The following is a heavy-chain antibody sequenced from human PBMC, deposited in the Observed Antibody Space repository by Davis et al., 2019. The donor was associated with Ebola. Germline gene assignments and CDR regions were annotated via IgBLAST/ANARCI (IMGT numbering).Heavy chain of an antibody. CDR3: ARNSGYSSGWSDY. CDR2: IWYDGSNK. Sequence: GESLKISCAASGFTFSSYAMHWVRQAPGKGLEWVAVIWYDGSNKYYADSVKGRFTISRDNSKNTLYLQMNSLRAEDTAVYYCARNSGYSSGWSDYWGQGTLVTVSS. V-gene: IGHV3-33*08. D-gene: IGHD6-19*01. J-gene: IGHJ4*02. CDR1: GFTFSSYA.